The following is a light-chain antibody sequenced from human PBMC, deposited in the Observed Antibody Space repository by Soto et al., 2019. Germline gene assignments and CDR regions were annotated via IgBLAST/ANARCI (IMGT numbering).Light chain of an antibody. CDR3: QQYNNLPPT. Sequence: IVMTQSPLTLSVSPGASATLSCRASERVSTNLAWYQQTPGQAPRLLIYSASRRPTDIPVRFSGSGSGAEFTLTISSLQSEDFAIYYCQQYNNLPPTFGQGTKVDIK. J-gene: IGKJ1*01. V-gene: IGKV3-15*01. CDR2: SAS. CDR1: ERVSTN.